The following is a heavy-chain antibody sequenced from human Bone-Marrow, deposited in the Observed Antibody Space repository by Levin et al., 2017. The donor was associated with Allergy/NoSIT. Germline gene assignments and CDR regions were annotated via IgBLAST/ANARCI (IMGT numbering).Heavy chain of an antibody. V-gene: IGHV3-23*01. CDR2: ISGSGGST. J-gene: IGHJ4*02. CDR3: AKTPAAAGDEFMFDY. Sequence: AGGSLRLSCAASGFTFSSYAMSWVRQAPGKGLEWVSAISGSGGSTYYADSVKGRFTISRDNSKNTLYLQMNSLRAEDTAVYYCAKTPAAAGDEFMFDYWGQGTLVTVSS. D-gene: IGHD6-13*01. CDR1: GFTFSSYA.